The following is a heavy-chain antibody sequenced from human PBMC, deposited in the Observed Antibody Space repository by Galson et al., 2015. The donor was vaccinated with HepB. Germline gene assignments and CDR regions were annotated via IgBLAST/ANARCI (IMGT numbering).Heavy chain of an antibody. CDR2: ISYDGSNK. CDR3: ARDSITHSYYYYYYMDV. CDR1: GFTFSNFA. Sequence: SLRLSCAASGFTFSNFAIHWVRQAPGKGLEWVAVISYDGSNKYYADSVRGRFTISRDNSRNTLYLQMNSLRTEDTAVYYCARDSITHSYYYYYYMDVWGKGTTVTVSS. V-gene: IGHV3-30*04. J-gene: IGHJ6*03. D-gene: IGHD3-3*02.